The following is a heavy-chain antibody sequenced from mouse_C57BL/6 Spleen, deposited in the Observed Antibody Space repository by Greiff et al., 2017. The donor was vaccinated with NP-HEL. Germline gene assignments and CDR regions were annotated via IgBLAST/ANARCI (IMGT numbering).Heavy chain of an antibody. CDR3: AIPIYYYGSSDPFAY. CDR2: INPNYGTT. CDR1: GYSFTNYN. V-gene: IGHV1-39*01. D-gene: IGHD1-1*01. Sequence: VQLQQSGPELVKPGASVKISCKASGYSFTNYNMNWVKQSTGKRLEWIGVINPNYGTTSYNQKFKGKATLTVDQSSSTAYMHLNSLTSEDSAVYYSAIPIYYYGSSDPFAYWGQGTLVTVSA. J-gene: IGHJ3*01.